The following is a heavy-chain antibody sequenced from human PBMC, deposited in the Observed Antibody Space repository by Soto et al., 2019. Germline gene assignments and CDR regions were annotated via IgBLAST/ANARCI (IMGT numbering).Heavy chain of an antibody. D-gene: IGHD3-3*02. CDR1: GYTFTSYY. Sequence: ASVKVSCKASGYTFTSYYMHWVRQAPGQGLEWMGIINPSGGSTSYAQKFQGRVAMTRNMSTSTVYLELSSLKSDDTAVFYCARDAHFWGQGSLVTVSS. J-gene: IGHJ4*02. V-gene: IGHV1-46*01. CDR2: INPSGGST. CDR3: ARDAHF.